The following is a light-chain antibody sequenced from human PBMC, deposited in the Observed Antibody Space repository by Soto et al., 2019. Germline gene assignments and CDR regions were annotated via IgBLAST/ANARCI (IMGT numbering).Light chain of an antibody. Sequence: QSALTQPASVSGSPGQSIAISCTGTSSDVGGYNYVSWYQQHPGKAPKLMISEVSNRPSGVSNRFSGSKSGNTASLTISGLQAAEEADYYCSSSTSSSTYVFGTGTKLTVL. J-gene: IGLJ1*01. CDR2: EVS. CDR1: SSDVGGYNY. CDR3: SSSTSSSTYV. V-gene: IGLV2-14*01.